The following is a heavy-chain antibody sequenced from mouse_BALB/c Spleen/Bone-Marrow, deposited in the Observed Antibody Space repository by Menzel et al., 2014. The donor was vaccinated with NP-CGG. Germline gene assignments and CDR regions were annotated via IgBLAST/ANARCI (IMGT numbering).Heavy chain of an antibody. CDR1: GFSLSTSGMG. V-gene: IGHV8-12*01. J-gene: IGHJ2*01. D-gene: IGHD2-4*01. CDR3: ARSFDYDHFVY. Sequence: QVTLKECGPGISQPSQTLSLTCSFSGFSLSTSGMGVSWIRQPSGKGLEWLAHIYWDDDKRYNPSLKSRLTISKDTSXTQVFLKITSVDTADTATYYCARSFDYDHFVYWGQGTTLTVSS. CDR2: IYWDDDK.